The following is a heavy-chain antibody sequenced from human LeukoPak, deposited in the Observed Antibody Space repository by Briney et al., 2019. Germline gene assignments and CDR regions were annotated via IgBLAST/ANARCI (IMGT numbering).Heavy chain of an antibody. Sequence: GGSLRLSCAASGFTLCSYWMSWVPPAPGKGLEWVSNIKQDGSEKYYVDSVKGRFTISRDNAKTPLYLQMNSLRAEDTAVYYCARAGSSSWSYYYYMDVWGKGTTVTVSS. V-gene: IGHV3-7*01. CDR3: ARAGSSSWSYYYYMDV. CDR1: GFTLCSYW. J-gene: IGHJ6*03. CDR2: IKQDGSEK. D-gene: IGHD6-13*01.